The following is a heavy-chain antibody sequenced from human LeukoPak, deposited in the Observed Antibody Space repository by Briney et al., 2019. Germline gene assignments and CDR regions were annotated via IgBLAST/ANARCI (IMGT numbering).Heavy chain of an antibody. CDR1: GGSFTDYF. Sequence: SETLSLTCAVFGGSFTDYFCTWIRQSPGKGPEWIGEINDYSGNTNYNPSLTSRVSISLEKSKNQFSLELRSVTAADTAVYDCARGRIAKIVVVHSFQYGMDVWGQGTTVTVSS. J-gene: IGHJ6*02. V-gene: IGHV4-34*01. D-gene: IGHD3-22*01. CDR3: ARGRIAKIVVVHSFQYGMDV. CDR2: INDYSGNT.